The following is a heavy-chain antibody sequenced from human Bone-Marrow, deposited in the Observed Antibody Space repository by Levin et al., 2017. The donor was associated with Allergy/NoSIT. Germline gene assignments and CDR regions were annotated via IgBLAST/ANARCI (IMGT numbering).Heavy chain of an antibody. J-gene: IGHJ4*02. CDR3: ATRHNGVFDF. CDR1: GFSLTESA. D-gene: IGHD4-17*01. Sequence: RASVKVSCKVSGFSLTESALHWVRQAPGKGLEWMGGFEAEDEETIHAQKFQGRVTLTEDTSTDTAYMELSSLRSEDMAVYYCATRHNGVFDFWGQGTLVIVSS. CDR2: FEAEDEET. V-gene: IGHV1-24*01.